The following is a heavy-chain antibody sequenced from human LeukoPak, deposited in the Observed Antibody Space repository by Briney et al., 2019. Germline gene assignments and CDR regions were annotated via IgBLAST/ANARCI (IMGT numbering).Heavy chain of an antibody. J-gene: IGHJ5*02. D-gene: IGHD3-10*01. CDR1: GFTFDDYA. V-gene: IGHV3-9*01. CDR2: ISWNSGSI. Sequence: GRSLRLSCAASGFTFDDYAMHWVRQAPGKGLEWVSGISWNSGSIGYADSVKGRFTISRDSAKNSLYLQMNSLRAEDTAVYYCARRGPDGELLGVSWFDPWGQGTLVTVSS. CDR3: ARRGPDGELLGVSWFDP.